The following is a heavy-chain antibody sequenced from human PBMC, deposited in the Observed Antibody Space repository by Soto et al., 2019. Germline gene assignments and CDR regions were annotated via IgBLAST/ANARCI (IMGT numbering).Heavy chain of an antibody. CDR2: ISGSGATT. V-gene: IGHV3-23*01. CDR1: GFTFGFFA. CDR3: AFDF. Sequence: EVQLLESGGGLEQPGGSRKLSCAAPGFTFGFFAMTWVRQAPGKGLEWVSIISGSGATTVYADSVKGRFTISRDNSKNTLYLQMNSLRVEDTAVYYCAFDFWGQGTLVTVSS. J-gene: IGHJ4*02.